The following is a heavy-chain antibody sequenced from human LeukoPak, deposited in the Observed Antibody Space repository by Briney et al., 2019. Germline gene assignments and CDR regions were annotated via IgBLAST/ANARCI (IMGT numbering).Heavy chain of an antibody. D-gene: IGHD3-22*01. CDR1: GYTFTGYY. V-gene: IGHV1-2*02. Sequence: ASVKVSCKASGYTFTGYYMHWVRQAPGQGLEWMGWINPNSGGTNYAQKFQGRVTMTRDTSISTVYMELRRLRSDDTAVYYCARAQIRSSGYYYNYWGQGTLVTVSS. CDR2: INPNSGGT. J-gene: IGHJ4*02. CDR3: ARAQIRSSGYYYNY.